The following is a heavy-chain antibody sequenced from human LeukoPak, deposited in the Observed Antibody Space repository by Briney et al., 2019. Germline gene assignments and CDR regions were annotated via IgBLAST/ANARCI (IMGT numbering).Heavy chain of an antibody. D-gene: IGHD2-15*01. V-gene: IGHV4-39*07. J-gene: IGHJ5*02. Sequence: PSETLSLTCTVSGGSISSSSYYWGWIRQPPGKGLEWIGSIYYSGSTYYNPSLKSRVTISVDTSKNQFSPKLSSVTAADTAVYYCARDLCSGGSCYSGEGDWFDPWGQGTLVTVSS. CDR2: IYYSGST. CDR1: GGSISSSSYY. CDR3: ARDLCSGGSCYSGEGDWFDP.